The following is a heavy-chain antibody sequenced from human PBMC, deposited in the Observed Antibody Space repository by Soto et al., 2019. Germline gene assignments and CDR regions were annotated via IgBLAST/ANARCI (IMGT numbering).Heavy chain of an antibody. D-gene: IGHD6-19*01. CDR1: GGSFSGYY. J-gene: IGHJ5*02. CDR3: ARRGSYSSGWYGPDHL. V-gene: IGHV4-34*01. Sequence: QVHLQQWGAGLLKPSETLSLTCAVYGGSFSGYYWSWIRQPPGKGLEWIGEINHSGSTNYNPSLKSRVTISVDTSKNQFSLKLSSVTAADTAVYYCARRGSYSSGWYGPDHLWGQGTLVTVSS. CDR2: INHSGST.